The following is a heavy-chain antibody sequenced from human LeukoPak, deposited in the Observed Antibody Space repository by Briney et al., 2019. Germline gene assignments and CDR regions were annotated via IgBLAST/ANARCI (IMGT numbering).Heavy chain of an antibody. Sequence: GGSLRLSCAASGFTFSSYGMHWVRQAPGKGLEWVGVISYDGSNKYYADSVKGRFTISRDNSKNTLYLHMNSLRAEDTAVYYCARDAGYYGSGAFDYWGQGTLVTVSS. V-gene: IGHV3-30*03. D-gene: IGHD3-10*01. J-gene: IGHJ4*02. CDR2: ISYDGSNK. CDR3: ARDAGYYGSGAFDY. CDR1: GFTFSSYG.